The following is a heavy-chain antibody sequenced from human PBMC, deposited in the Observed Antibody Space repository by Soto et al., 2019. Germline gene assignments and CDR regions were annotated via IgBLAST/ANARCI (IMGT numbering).Heavy chain of an antibody. CDR2: ISWNSGTT. J-gene: IGHJ4*02. CDR3: AKDVRDLWWGGGYFEN. Sequence: EVQLVESGGDLVQPGRSLRLSCAASGFTFDNYAMHWVRQVPGKAPEWVSGISWNSGTTGYADSVKGRFTISRDSARNSLYLQMNSPRPEDTALYYCAKDVRDLWWGGGYFENWGQGTPVTVSS. CDR1: GFTFDNYA. D-gene: IGHD2-8*01. V-gene: IGHV3-9*01.